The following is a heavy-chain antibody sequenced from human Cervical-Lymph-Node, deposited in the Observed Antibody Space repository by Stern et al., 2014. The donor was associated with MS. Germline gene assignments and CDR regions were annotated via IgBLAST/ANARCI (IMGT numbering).Heavy chain of an antibody. J-gene: IGHJ3*02. Sequence: EDQLVESGGGLVQPGGSLRLSCVASGFTFSTYWMTWVRQSPGKGLEWVANIKQDGSEQYYANPVKGRFSISRDNAKNSMYLQMNSLRVEDTAVYYCARDLVAATRRGSFDIWGQGTMVTVSS. CDR1: GFTFSTYW. CDR2: IKQDGSEQ. D-gene: IGHD1-26*01. CDR3: ARDLVAATRRGSFDI. V-gene: IGHV3-7*01.